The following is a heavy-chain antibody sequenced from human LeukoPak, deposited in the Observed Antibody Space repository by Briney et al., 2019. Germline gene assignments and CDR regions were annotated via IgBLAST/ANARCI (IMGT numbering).Heavy chain of an antibody. CDR3: ARDLWPRGYYYMDV. CDR1: GGSISSYY. CDR2: IYYSGST. Sequence: SETLSLTCTVSGGSISSYYWSWIRQPPGKGLEWIGYIYYSGSTNYNPSLKSRVTISVDTSKNQFTLKLSSVTAADTAVYYCARDLWPRGYYYMDVWGKGTTVTVSS. V-gene: IGHV4-59*01. D-gene: IGHD3-10*01. J-gene: IGHJ6*03.